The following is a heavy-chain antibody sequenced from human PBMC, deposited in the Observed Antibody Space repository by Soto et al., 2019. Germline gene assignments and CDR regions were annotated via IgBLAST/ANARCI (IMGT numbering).Heavy chain of an antibody. CDR1: GGTFSSYA. D-gene: IGHD3-22*01. CDR2: IIPIFGTA. Sequence: QVQLVQSGAEVEKPGSSVKVSCKASGGTFSSYAISWVRQAPGQGLEWMGGIIPIFGTANHAQKFQGRVTIIADASTSTVYMELSSLRSEDTAMYYCARGWGYDSNDYYYAYWGQGTLVIVSS. V-gene: IGHV1-69*01. J-gene: IGHJ4*02. CDR3: ARGWGYDSNDYYYAY.